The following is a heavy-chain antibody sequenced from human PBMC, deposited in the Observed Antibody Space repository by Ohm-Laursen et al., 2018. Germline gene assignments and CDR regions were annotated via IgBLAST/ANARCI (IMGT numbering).Heavy chain of an antibody. D-gene: IGHD4-17*01. CDR3: ARGDYDYGDYLPYWYFDL. Sequence: SLRLSCAAAGFTFSSYRMTWVRQAPGKGLEWVSSISSSRSYIYYADSMKGRFTISRDNAKNSLYLQMNSLRAEDTAVYYCARGDYDYGDYLPYWYFDLWGRGTLVTVSS. J-gene: IGHJ2*01. CDR2: ISSSRSYI. CDR1: GFTFSSYR. V-gene: IGHV3-21*01.